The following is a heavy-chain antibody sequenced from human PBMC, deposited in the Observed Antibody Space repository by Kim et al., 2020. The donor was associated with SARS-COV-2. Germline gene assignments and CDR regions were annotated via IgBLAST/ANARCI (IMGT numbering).Heavy chain of an antibody. Sequence: GGSLRLSCAASGFTFSSYAMNWVRQAPGKGLEWVSAISSNGATTYYANSVKGRFTISRDNSKSTLYLQVNSLRAEDAAIYYCAKRTGTAAGSDYWGQGTLVTVSS. V-gene: IGHV3-23*01. CDR2: ISSNGATT. D-gene: IGHD1-7*01. J-gene: IGHJ4*02. CDR3: AKRTGTAAGSDY. CDR1: GFTFSSYA.